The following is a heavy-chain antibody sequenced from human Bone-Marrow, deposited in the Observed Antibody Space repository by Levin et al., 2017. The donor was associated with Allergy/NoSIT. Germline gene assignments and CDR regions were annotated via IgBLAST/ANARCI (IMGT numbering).Heavy chain of an antibody. D-gene: IGHD2-21*01. CDR3: AKDIKDRGDYSCYEYYFDY. J-gene: IGHJ4*02. CDR2: ITWNSGSL. Sequence: GGSLRLSCAASGFTFEHYAMHWVRHVPGKGLEWVSGITWNSGSLDYADSVRGRFTISRDNAKNSMYLQMNSLRIEDTALYYCAKDIKDRGDYSCYEYYFDYWGQGTPVTVSS. CDR1: GFTFEHYA. V-gene: IGHV3-9*01.